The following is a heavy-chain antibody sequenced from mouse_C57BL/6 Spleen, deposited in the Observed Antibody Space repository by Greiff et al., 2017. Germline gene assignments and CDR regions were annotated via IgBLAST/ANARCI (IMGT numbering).Heavy chain of an antibody. CDR3: TRWLPFYFDY. J-gene: IGHJ2*01. CDR1: GYTFTDYE. CDR2: IDPETGGT. Sequence: VQLQQSGAELVRPGASVTLSCKASGYTFTDYEMHWVKQTPVHGLDWIGAIDPETGGTAYNQKFKGKAILTADKSSSTAYMELRSLTSEDSAVYYFTRWLPFYFDYWGQGTTLTVSS. D-gene: IGHD2-2*01. V-gene: IGHV1-15*01.